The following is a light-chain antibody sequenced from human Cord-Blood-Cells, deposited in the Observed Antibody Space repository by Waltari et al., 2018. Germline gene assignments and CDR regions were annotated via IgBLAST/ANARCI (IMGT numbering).Light chain of an antibody. CDR3: QQYNSYSPLT. J-gene: IGKJ4*01. Sequence: DTQMTQSPSTLPASVGARVTITCRASQSISSWLAWYQQKPGKAPKLLIYDASSLESGVPSRFSGSGSGTEFTLTISSLQPDDFATYYCQQYNSYSPLTFGGGTKVEIK. CDR2: DAS. V-gene: IGKV1-5*01. CDR1: QSISSW.